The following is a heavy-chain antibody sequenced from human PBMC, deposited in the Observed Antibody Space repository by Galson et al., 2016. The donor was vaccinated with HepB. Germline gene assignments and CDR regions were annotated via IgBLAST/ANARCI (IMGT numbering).Heavy chain of an antibody. CDR1: GFTFSDYN. V-gene: IGHV3-21*01. CDR3: ARDHNRFYGSGSLSAY. J-gene: IGHJ4*02. D-gene: IGHD3-10*01. Sequence: SLRLSCAASGFTFSDYNMNWVRQAPGKGLEWVSLISSSSSYTYYADSVKGRFTISRDNAKNSVHLQMNSLGAEDTAIYYCARDHNRFYGSGSLSAYWGQGNLVTVSS. CDR2: ISSSSSYT.